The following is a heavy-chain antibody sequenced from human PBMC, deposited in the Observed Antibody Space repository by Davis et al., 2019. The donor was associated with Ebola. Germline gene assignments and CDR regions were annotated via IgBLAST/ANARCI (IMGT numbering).Heavy chain of an antibody. V-gene: IGHV3-23*01. CDR3: VRDRYYTMDV. D-gene: IGHD3-3*01. CDR2: INSDGSSSTR. CDR1: GFTFSSYA. J-gene: IGHJ6*02. Sequence: GESLKISCAASGFTFSSYAMSWVRQAPGKGLMWVSRINSDGSSSTREYADSGRGRFTISRDSSKNTVYLQMDSLRIDDTAIYYCVRDRYYTMDVWGQGTTVTVSS.